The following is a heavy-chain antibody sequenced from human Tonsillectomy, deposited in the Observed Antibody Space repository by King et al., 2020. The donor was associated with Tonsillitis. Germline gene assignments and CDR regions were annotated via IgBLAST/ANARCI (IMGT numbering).Heavy chain of an antibody. CDR1: GYTFTDFP. J-gene: IGHJ5*02. D-gene: IGHD3-10*01. Sequence: VQLVESGAEVKKPGASVRVSCTASGYTFTDFPINWVRQAPGQGLEWMGWVNPDTGAAGSPQRFQGRVTMTRDTSISTAYMELRSLRLEDTAWYYWATARGGVVRGLTPRNYFAPWGQGTLVTVSS. CDR3: ATARGGVVRGLTPRNYFAP. V-gene: IGHV1-8*01. CDR2: VNPDTGAA.